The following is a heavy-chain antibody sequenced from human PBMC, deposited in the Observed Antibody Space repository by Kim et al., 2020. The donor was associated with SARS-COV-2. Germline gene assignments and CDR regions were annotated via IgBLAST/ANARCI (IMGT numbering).Heavy chain of an antibody. CDR1: GGSISSYY. Sequence: SETLSLTCTVSGGSISSYYWSWIRQPPGKGLEWIGYIYYSGSTNYNPTLKSRVTISVDTSKNQFSLKLSSVTAADTAVYYCARSKYDILTGYYQKFPGAFDIWGQGTMVTVSS. CDR3: ARSKYDILTGYYQKFPGAFDI. V-gene: IGHV4-59*08. D-gene: IGHD3-9*01. CDR2: IYYSGST. J-gene: IGHJ3*02.